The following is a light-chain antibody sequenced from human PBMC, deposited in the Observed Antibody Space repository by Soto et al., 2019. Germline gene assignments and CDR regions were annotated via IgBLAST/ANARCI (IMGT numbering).Light chain of an antibody. Sequence: QSVLTQTPSVSGTPGQRVNISCSGSSSNIGRNYVYWYHQFPGTAPKLLIYRDNERPSGVPDRFSGSRSGTSAPLAISGLRFGDEADYHCATWDDSLGGPVFGGGTKVTVL. CDR1: SSNIGRNY. CDR3: ATWDDSLGGPV. J-gene: IGLJ2*01. V-gene: IGLV1-47*01. CDR2: RDN.